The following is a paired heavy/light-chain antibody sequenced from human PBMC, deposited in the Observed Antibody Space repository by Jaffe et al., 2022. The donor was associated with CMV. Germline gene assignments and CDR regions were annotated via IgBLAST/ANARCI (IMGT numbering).Light chain of an antibody. J-gene: IGKJ5*01. V-gene: IGKV3-20*01. CDR2: GAS. CDR3: QTEVT. CDR1: QSVSSSY. Sequence: EIVLTQSPGTLSLSPGERATLSCRASQSVSSSYLAWYQQKPGQAPRLLIYGASSRATGIPDRFSGSGSGTDFTLTISRLEPEDFAVYYCQTEVTFGQGTRLEIK.
Heavy chain of an antibody. CDR3: ARHISVAGTGDWFDP. Sequence: QLQLQESGPGLVKPSETLSLTCTVSGDSISSSSYSWGWIRQPPGKGLEWIGTIYYSGSTYYNPSLKSRVTISVDTSKKQFSLKLSSVTAADTAVYYCARHISVAGTGDWFDPWGQGTLVTVSS. D-gene: IGHD1-1*01. J-gene: IGHJ5*02. CDR2: IYYSGST. CDR1: GDSISSSSYS. V-gene: IGHV4-39*01.